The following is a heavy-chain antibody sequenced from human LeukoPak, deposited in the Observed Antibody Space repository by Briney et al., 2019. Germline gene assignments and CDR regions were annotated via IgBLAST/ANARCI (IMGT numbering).Heavy chain of an antibody. D-gene: IGHD2-2*03. CDR2: IYDSGST. V-gene: IGHV4-61*08. J-gene: IGHJ3*01. CDR3: ARDGSGFDV. Sequence: SETLSLTCAVSGGSISSGGYSWSWIRQSPGRGLEWLGYIYDSGSTKYNPSLKSRVTISVDASKNQISLKLTSMTAADTAVYYCARDGSGFDVWGQGTKVTVSS. CDR1: GGSISSGGYS.